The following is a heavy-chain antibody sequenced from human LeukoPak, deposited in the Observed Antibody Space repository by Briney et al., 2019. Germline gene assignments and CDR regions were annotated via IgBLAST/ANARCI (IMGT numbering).Heavy chain of an antibody. CDR3: AGPLLTYYSDSSAYS. Sequence: SETLSLTCSVSGGSICSSNYYWGWIRQPPGKGLEWIGIIYYSGSTSYNPSLKSRVTISIDTSKNQFSLKLTSVTAADTAVYYCAGPLLTYYSDSSAYSWGQGTLVTVSS. CDR1: GGSICSSNYY. J-gene: IGHJ4*02. CDR2: IYYSGST. D-gene: IGHD3-22*01. V-gene: IGHV4-39*01.